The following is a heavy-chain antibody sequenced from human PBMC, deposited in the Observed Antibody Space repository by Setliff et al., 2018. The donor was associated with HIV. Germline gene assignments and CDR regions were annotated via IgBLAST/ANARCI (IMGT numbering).Heavy chain of an antibody. Sequence: SETLSLTCAVYGESFSDYYWNWIRQPPGKGLEWIGEINHSGSTNYNPSLKSRVTISVDASKNQFSLKLNSVTAADTAVYYCARDLSSSAWSEGLYYFDSWGRGTLVTVSS. D-gene: IGHD6-19*01. CDR1: GESFSDYY. J-gene: IGHJ4*02. CDR3: ARDLSSSAWSEGLYYFDS. V-gene: IGHV4-34*01. CDR2: INHSGST.